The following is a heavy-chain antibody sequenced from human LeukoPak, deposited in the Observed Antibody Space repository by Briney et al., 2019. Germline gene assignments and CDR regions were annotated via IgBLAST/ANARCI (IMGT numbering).Heavy chain of an antibody. V-gene: IGHV4-34*01. D-gene: IGHD3-16*02. J-gene: IGHJ4*02. Sequence: PSETLSLTCAVHGRSFSGYYWSWIRQPPGKGQEWIGEINHSGSTNYNPSLKSRVTISVDTSKNQFSLKLSSVTAADTAVYYCARAHYDYVWGSYRQGVEVDYWGQGTLVTVSS. CDR3: ARAHYDYVWGSYRQGVEVDY. CDR1: GRSFSGYY. CDR2: INHSGST.